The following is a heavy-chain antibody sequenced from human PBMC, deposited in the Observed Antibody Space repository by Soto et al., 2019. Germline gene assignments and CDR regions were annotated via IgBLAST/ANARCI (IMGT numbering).Heavy chain of an antibody. Sequence: SVKVSCKASGFTFTSSAVQWVRQARGQRLEWIGWIVVGSGNTNYAQKFQERVTMTRDRSISTAYMELSRLKSDDTAVYYCARVGGGLASLGYYGMDVWGQGTTVTVSS. CDR3: ARVGGGLASLGYYGMDV. CDR2: IVVGSGNT. V-gene: IGHV1-58*01. D-gene: IGHD3-10*01. J-gene: IGHJ6*02. CDR1: GFTFTSSA.